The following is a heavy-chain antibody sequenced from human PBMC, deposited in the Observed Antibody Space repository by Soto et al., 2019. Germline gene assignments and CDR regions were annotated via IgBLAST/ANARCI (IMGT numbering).Heavy chain of an antibody. J-gene: IGHJ5*02. Sequence: GGSLRLSCAASGFTFSSYAMSWVRQAPGKGLEWVSAISGSGGSTYYADSVKGRFTISRDNSKNTLYLQMNSLRAEDTAVYYCAKVFGSYFEAPATINWFDPWGQGTLVTVSS. CDR1: GFTFSSYA. CDR2: ISGSGGST. D-gene: IGHD1-26*01. V-gene: IGHV3-23*01. CDR3: AKVFGSYFEAPATINWFDP.